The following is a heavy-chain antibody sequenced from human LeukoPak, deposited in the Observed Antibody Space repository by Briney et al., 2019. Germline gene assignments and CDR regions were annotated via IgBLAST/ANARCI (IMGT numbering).Heavy chain of an antibody. CDR2: VYYSGST. D-gene: IGHD3-3*01. J-gene: IGHJ4*02. CDR1: GGSISSYY. CDR3: ARGPRVRPFDY. Sequence: SETLSLTCTVSGGSISSYYWSWIRQPPGKGLEWIGYVYYSGSTNYNPSLKSRVTISLDTSKKQFSLKLSSVTAADTAVYYCARGPRVRPFDYWGQGTLVTVSS. V-gene: IGHV4-59*08.